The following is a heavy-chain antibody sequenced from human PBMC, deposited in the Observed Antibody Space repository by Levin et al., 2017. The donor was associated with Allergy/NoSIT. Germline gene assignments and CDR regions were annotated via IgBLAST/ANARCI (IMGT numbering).Heavy chain of an antibody. D-gene: IGHD2-15*01. J-gene: IGHJ4*02. CDR3: AKGPPRNCSGGSCYRTYYFDY. CDR1: GFTFSSYG. CDR2: ISGSGGST. Sequence: GGSLRLSCAASGFTFSSYGMSWVRQAPGKGLEWVSAISGSGGSTDYADPVKGRFTTIRVNSKNTLYLQMNSVRAEDTAVYYCAKGPPRNCSGGSCYRTYYFDYWGQGTLVTVSS. V-gene: IGHV3-23*01.